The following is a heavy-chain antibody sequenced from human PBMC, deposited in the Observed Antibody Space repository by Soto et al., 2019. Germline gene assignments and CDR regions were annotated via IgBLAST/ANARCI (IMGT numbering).Heavy chain of an antibody. V-gene: IGHV1-18*01. CDR1: GYTFTSYG. J-gene: IGHJ4*02. D-gene: IGHD2-15*01. CDR3: AREHCSGGSCYPENDY. CDR2: ISAYNGNT. Sequence: ASVKVSCKASGYTFTSYGISWVRQAPGQGLEWMGWISAYNGNTNYAQKLQGRVTMTTDTSTSTAYMELRSLRSDDTAVYYCAREHCSGGSCYPENDYCGQGTLVTVSS.